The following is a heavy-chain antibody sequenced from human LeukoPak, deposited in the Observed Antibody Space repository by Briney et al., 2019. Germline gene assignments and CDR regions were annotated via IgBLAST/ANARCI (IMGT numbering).Heavy chain of an antibody. CDR2: ISSSGSTI. CDR1: GFTFSDYY. J-gene: IGHJ4*02. V-gene: IGHV3-11*01. CDR3: ARDFDYYDDSGYQTYYFDY. Sequence: GGSLRLSCAASGFTFSDYYMSWIRQAPGKGLEWVSYISSSGSTIFYANSVKGRFTISRDNAKNSLYLQMNSLRAEDTAVYYCARDFDYYDDSGYQTYYFDYWGQGTLVTVSS. D-gene: IGHD3-22*01.